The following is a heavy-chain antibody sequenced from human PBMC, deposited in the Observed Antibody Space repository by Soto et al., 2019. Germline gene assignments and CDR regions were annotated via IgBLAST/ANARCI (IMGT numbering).Heavy chain of an antibody. V-gene: IGHV4-39*01. CDR3: ARGLGTMTRFTY. Sequence: SEALSLTCTVSGGSISSSTYYWGWICQPPGKGLEWIGSIYYSGSTYYNPSLKSRVTISVDTSKNQFSLNLTSVTVADTAVYYCARGLGTMTRFTYWGQGTLVTVS. D-gene: IGHD4-17*01. CDR1: GGSISSSTYY. J-gene: IGHJ1*01. CDR2: IYYSGST.